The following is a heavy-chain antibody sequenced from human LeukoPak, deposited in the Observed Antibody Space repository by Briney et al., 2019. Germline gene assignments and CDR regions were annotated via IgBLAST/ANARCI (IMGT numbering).Heavy chain of an antibody. CDR3: AREVVYDSWDY. CDR1: GFTFSSYE. CDR2: ISSSGSTI. D-gene: IGHD3-3*01. J-gene: IGHJ4*02. Sequence: GGSLRLSCAASGFTFSSYEMNWVRQDPGKGLVWVSYISSSGSTIYYADSVKGRFTISRDNTKNSLYLQMNSLRAEDTAVYYCAREVVYDSWDYWGQGTLVTVSS. V-gene: IGHV3-48*03.